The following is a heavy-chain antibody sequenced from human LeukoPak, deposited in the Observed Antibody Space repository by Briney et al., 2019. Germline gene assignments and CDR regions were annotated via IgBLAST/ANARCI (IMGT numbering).Heavy chain of an antibody. Sequence: GGSLRLSCAASGFTFSSFWMSWVRQAPGKGLEWVANINPDGNEIYYVDSVKGRFTISRDNAKNSLYLQMNSLRVDDTAVYYCADGGATGLVYWGQGTLVTVSS. D-gene: IGHD1-26*01. J-gene: IGHJ4*02. CDR3: ADGGATGLVY. CDR2: INPDGNEI. CDR1: GFTFSSFW. V-gene: IGHV3-7*01.